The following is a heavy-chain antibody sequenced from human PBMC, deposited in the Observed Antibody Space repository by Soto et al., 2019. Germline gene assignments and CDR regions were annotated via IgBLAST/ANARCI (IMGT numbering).Heavy chain of an antibody. CDR1: RFTFSDYA. CDR2: ISATGGTT. Sequence: EVHLSESGGGVVQPGGSLRLSCVVSRFTFSDYAMDWVRQAPGKGLEWVSEISATGGTTNYADSVKGRYTISRDNSNNTLYLQLTNLRAEDTAMFYCAKASSAWYGSKNYYFDSWGQGALVTVSS. V-gene: IGHV3-23*01. D-gene: IGHD6-19*01. J-gene: IGHJ4*02. CDR3: AKASSAWYGSKNYYFDS.